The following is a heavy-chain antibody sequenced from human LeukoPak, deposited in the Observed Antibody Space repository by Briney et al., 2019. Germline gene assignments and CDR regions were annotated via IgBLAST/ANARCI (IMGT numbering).Heavy chain of an antibody. D-gene: IGHD3-9*01. V-gene: IGHV3-74*01. CDR3: ARSKLDWLSPLDY. CDR2: INDDGRST. CDR1: GFTFSTYW. Sequence: GGSLRLSCAASGFTFSTYWMHWVRQAPGKGLVWVSRINDDGRSTSYADSVKGRFAISRDNAKNTLYLQLNSLRVEDTAVYYCARSKLDWLSPLDYWGQGTLATVSS. J-gene: IGHJ4*02.